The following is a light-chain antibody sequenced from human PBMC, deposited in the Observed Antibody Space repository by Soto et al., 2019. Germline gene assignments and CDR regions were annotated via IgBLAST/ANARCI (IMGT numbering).Light chain of an antibody. J-gene: IGLJ3*02. CDR2: EVS. CDR3: CSYAGSSTLWV. CDR1: SSDVGSYNL. V-gene: IGLV2-23*02. Sequence: QSALTQPASVSGSPGQSITISCTGTSSDVGSYNLVSWYQQHPGKAPKPMIYEVSKRPSGVSNRFSGSKSGNTASLTISGLQAEDEADYYCCSYAGSSTLWVFGGGTKLTVL.